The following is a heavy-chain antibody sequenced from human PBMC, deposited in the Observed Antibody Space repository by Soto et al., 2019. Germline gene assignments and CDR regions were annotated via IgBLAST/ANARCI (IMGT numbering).Heavy chain of an antibody. Sequence: ASVKVSCKGFGYSFMKYGINWVRQSPGQGLEWVGWISPYSGYTHSAQKFHGRLTLTTDTAASTAYMELRILRSDDTALYYCAREDSVLIPAAQPSRFDSWGQGTLVTVSS. V-gene: IGHV1-18*01. CDR1: GYSFMKYG. CDR2: ISPYSGYT. D-gene: IGHD2-2*01. CDR3: AREDSVLIPAAQPSRFDS. J-gene: IGHJ4*02.